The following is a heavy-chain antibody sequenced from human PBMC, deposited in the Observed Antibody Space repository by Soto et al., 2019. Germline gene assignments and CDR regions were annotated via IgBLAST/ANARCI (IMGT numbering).Heavy chain of an antibody. Sequence: TSETLSITCTVSGGSISSYYWSWIRQPPGKGLEWIGYIYYSGSTNYNPSLKSRVTISVDTSKNQFSLKLSSVTAADTAVYYCARRYGYSFDYWGQGTLVTVSS. CDR1: GGSISSYY. J-gene: IGHJ4*02. D-gene: IGHD1-1*01. V-gene: IGHV4-59*08. CDR2: IYYSGST. CDR3: ARRYGYSFDY.